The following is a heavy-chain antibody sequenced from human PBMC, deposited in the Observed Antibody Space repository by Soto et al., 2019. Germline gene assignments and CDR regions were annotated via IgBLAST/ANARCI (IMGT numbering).Heavy chain of an antibody. CDR3: ASLTIFGVVRYFDY. D-gene: IGHD3-3*01. CDR2: IKQDGSEK. V-gene: IGHV3-7*01. CDR1: GFTFSSYW. J-gene: IGHJ4*02. Sequence: EVQLVESGGGLVQPGGSLRHSCAASGFTFSSYWMSWVRQAPGKGLEWVANIKQDGSEKYYVDSVKGRFTISRDNAKNSLYLQMNSLRAEDTAVYYCASLTIFGVVRYFDYWGQGTLVTVSS.